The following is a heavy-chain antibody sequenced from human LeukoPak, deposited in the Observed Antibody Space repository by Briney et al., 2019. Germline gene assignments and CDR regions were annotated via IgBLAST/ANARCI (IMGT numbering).Heavy chain of an antibody. CDR1: GFSLNSSGVG. CDR2: IYWDDTE. CDR3: AHRRGSSWYLSWFDP. V-gene: IGHV2-5*02. J-gene: IGHJ5*02. Sequence: SGPTLVKPTQTLTLTCTFSGFSLNSSGVGVGWIRQPPGQALEWLAIIYWDDTERYSPSLKSRFTITKDTSKNQVVLTMTNMDPLDTATYHCAHRRGSSWYLSWFDPWGQGTLVTVSS. D-gene: IGHD6-13*01.